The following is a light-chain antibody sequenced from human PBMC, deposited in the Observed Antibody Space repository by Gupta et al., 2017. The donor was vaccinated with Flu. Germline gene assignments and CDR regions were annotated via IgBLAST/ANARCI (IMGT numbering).Light chain of an antibody. CDR3: SLTNSGPWV. CDR2: DIS. J-gene: IGLJ3*02. CDR1: TGAVTSGHY. Sequence: VVTQEPSLTVSPGGTVTLTCGSSTGAVTSGHYPHWFQQKPGQAPRTLIYDISNTHSWTPARFSGSLLGGKAALTLSGAQAEDEAEYYCSLTNSGPWVFGGGTKLTVL. V-gene: IGLV7-46*01.